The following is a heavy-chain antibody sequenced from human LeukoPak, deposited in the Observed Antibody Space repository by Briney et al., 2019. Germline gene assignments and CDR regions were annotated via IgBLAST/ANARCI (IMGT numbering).Heavy chain of an antibody. Sequence: GASVKVSCKASGYTFTSYDINWVRQATGQGLEWMGWMNPNSGNTGYAQKFQGRVTMTRNTSISTAYMELSSLRSEDTAVYYCASPHSYDSSGRDAFDIWGQGTMVTVSS. V-gene: IGHV1-8*01. CDR3: ASPHSYDSSGRDAFDI. J-gene: IGHJ3*02. CDR2: MNPNSGNT. CDR1: GYTFTSYD. D-gene: IGHD3-22*01.